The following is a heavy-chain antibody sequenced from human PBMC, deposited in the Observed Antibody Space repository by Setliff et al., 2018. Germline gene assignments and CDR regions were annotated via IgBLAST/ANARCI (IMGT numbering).Heavy chain of an antibody. CDR1: GGSFSGYY. D-gene: IGHD5-18*01. J-gene: IGHJ4*02. Sequence: PSETLSLTCAVYGGSFSGYYWSWIRQPPGKGLEWIGEINHSGSTNYNPSLKSRVTISVDTSKNQFSLKLSSVTAADTAVYYCARGRIQLWKYYLDYWGQETLVTVSS. CDR2: INHSGST. CDR3: ARGRIQLWKYYLDY. V-gene: IGHV4-34*01.